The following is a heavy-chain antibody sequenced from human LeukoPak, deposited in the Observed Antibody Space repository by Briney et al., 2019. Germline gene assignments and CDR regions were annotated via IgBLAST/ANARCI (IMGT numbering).Heavy chain of an antibody. D-gene: IGHD4-11*01. CDR3: ATFSNYLDY. Sequence: GGSLRLSCAASGFTFSDYSMNWVRQAPGKGLEWVSYISTSSSIIYYADSVKGRFTISRDNAKKSLYLQMNSLRAEDTAVYYCATFSNYLDYWGQGTLVTVSS. CDR1: GFTFSDYS. CDR2: ISTSSSII. J-gene: IGHJ4*02. V-gene: IGHV3-48*01.